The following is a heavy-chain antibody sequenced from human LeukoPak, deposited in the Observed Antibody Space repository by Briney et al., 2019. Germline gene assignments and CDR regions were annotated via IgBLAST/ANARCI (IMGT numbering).Heavy chain of an antibody. CDR2: ISGSGGST. V-gene: IGHV3-23*01. CDR3: AKEGKQWLVSLGWFDP. CDR1: GFTFSSYA. D-gene: IGHD6-19*01. J-gene: IGHJ5*02. Sequence: GGSLRLSCAASGFTFSSYAMSWVRQAPGKGLEWVSAISGSGGSTYYADSVKGRFTISRDNSKNTLYLQMNSLRAEDTAVYYCAKEGKQWLVSLGWFDPWGQGTLVTVSS.